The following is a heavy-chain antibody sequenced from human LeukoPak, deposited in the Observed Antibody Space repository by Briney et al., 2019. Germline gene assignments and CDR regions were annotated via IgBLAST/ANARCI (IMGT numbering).Heavy chain of an antibody. CDR2: IYQSGGT. V-gene: IGHV4-38-2*02. CDR1: GYSISSNYY. J-gene: IGHJ5*02. D-gene: IGHD6-13*01. Sequence: SETLSLTCTVSGYSISSNYYWGWIRQPPGKGLEWIGSIYQSGGTYYNPSLESRVAISVETSKNQFSLKLNSVTAADTAVYYCATGPAAGNWFDPWGQGTLVTVSA. CDR3: ATGPAAGNWFDP.